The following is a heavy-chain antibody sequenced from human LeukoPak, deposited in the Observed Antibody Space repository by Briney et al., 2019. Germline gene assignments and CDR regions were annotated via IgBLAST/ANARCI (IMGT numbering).Heavy chain of an antibody. CDR1: GFTFSSYG. CDR2: ISYDGSNK. CDR3: ARGLMDYFYGLDV. V-gene: IGHV3-30*03. D-gene: IGHD3-10*01. J-gene: IGHJ6*02. Sequence: GRSLRLSCAASGFTFSSYGMHWVRQAPGKGLEWLTLISYDGSNKYYADSVKGRFTISRDNSKDTLYLQMNSLSPDDTAVYYCARGLMDYFYGLDVWGQGTSVTVSS.